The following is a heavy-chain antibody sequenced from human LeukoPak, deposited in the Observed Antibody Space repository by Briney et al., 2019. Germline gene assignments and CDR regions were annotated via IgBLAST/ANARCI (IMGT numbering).Heavy chain of an antibody. CDR2: ISGSGGGT. J-gene: IGHJ3*02. D-gene: IGHD1-26*01. Sequence: TGGSLRLSCAASGFSFSSYAMSWVRQAPGQGLEWVSGISGSGGGTYYADSVKGRFTISRDNSKNTLYLQMNSLRAEDTAVYYCATPNSGSYYGAFDIWGQGTMVTVSS. V-gene: IGHV3-23*01. CDR1: GFSFSSYA. CDR3: ATPNSGSYYGAFDI.